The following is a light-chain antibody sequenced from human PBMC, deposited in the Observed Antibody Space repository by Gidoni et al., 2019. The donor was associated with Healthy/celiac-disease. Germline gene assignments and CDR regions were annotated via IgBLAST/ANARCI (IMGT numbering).Light chain of an antibody. V-gene: IGLV3-19*01. CDR3: NSRDSSGNHHVV. J-gene: IGLJ2*01. CDR2: GKN. CDR1: SLRSYY. Sequence: SSELTQDPAVSVALGQTVRITCQGGSLRSYYASWYQQKPGQAPVLVIYGKNNRHSGIPDRFSGSSSGNTASLTITGAQAEDEADYYCNSRDSSGNHHVVFGGGTKLTVL.